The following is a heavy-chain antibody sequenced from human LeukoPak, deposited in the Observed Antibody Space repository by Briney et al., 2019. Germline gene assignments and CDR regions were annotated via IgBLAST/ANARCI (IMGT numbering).Heavy chain of an antibody. J-gene: IGHJ5*02. D-gene: IGHD4-11*01. CDR3: ARAETVVWFDP. Sequence: SETLSLTCTVSGGSISSGSYYWSWIRQPAGKGLEWIGRIYTSGITKYNPSLNSRVTISVDRSENQFSLTLSSVTAADTAVYYCARAETVVWFDPWGQGTLVTVPS. V-gene: IGHV4-61*02. CDR2: IYTSGIT. CDR1: GGSISSGSYY.